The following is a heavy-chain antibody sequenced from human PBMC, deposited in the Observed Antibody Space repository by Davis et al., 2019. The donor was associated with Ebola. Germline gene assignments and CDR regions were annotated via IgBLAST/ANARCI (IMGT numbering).Heavy chain of an antibody. D-gene: IGHD6-19*01. V-gene: IGHV3-23*01. J-gene: IGHJ4*02. CDR1: GFVFSSYA. Sequence: PGGSLRLSCAASGFVFSSYAMSWVRHVPGKGLEWVATITGNGGRTDYAESVQGRFSISRGNSKNTVLLHMNSLRVEDTAIYYCALGGSGWPFDYWGQGTLVTVSS. CDR3: ALGGSGWPFDY. CDR2: ITGNGGRT.